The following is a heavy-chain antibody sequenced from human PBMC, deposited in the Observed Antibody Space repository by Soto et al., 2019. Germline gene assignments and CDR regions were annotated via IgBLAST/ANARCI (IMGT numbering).Heavy chain of an antibody. CDR3: ARDPVEMATIRCYGMDV. D-gene: IGHD5-12*01. CDR1: GGTFSSYA. J-gene: IGHJ6*02. CDR2: IIPIFGTA. V-gene: IGHV1-69*01. Sequence: QVQLVQSGAEVKKPGSSVKVSCKASGGTFSSYAISWVRQAPGQGLEWMGGIIPIFGTANYAQKFQGRVTITADESTSTAYMELSSLRSEDTAVYYCARDPVEMATIRCYGMDVWGQGTTVTVSS.